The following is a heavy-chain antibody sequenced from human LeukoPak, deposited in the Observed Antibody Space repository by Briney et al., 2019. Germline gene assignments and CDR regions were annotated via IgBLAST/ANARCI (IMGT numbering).Heavy chain of an antibody. CDR3: ARCPGYYDILTGTFDY. D-gene: IGHD3-9*01. Sequence: ASVKVSCKASGGTLSTYAINWVRQAPGQGLEWMGWISAYNGNTNYAQKLQGRVTMTTDTSTSTAYMELRSLRSDDTAVYYCARCPGYYDILTGTFDYWGQGTLVTVSS. CDR2: ISAYNGNT. CDR1: GGTLSTYA. V-gene: IGHV1-18*01. J-gene: IGHJ4*02.